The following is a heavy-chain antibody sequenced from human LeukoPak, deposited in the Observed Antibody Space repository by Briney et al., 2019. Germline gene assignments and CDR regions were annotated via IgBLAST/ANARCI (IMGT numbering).Heavy chain of an antibody. CDR3: ARGYDFWSGYYLSWFDP. Sequence: SETLSLTCTVSGGSISSSSYYWGWIRQPPGKGLEWIGSIYYSGSTYYNPSLKSRVTISVDTSKNQFSLKLSSVTAADTAVYYCARGYDFWSGYYLSWFDPWGQGTLVTVSS. CDR2: IYYSGST. V-gene: IGHV4-39*07. J-gene: IGHJ5*02. D-gene: IGHD3-3*01. CDR1: GGSISSSSYY.